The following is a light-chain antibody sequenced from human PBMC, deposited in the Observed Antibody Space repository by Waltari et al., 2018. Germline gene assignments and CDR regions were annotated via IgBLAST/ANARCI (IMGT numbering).Light chain of an antibody. Sequence: QSALTQPPSASGSPGQSVTISCTGTNNDVGGYNYVSWYQQHPGKAPKLILYEVSKRPSRVPDLSSGSKSGNTASLTGSGLQAEDEADYYCSSYAGNNNLYVFGTGTKVTVL. CDR3: SSYAGNNNLYV. CDR1: NNDVGGYNY. CDR2: EVS. J-gene: IGLJ1*01. V-gene: IGLV2-8*01.